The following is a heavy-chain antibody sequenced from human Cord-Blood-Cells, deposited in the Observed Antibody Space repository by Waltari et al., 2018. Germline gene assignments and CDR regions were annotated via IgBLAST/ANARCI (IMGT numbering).Heavy chain of an antibody. CDR2: IYYSGST. V-gene: IGHV4-39*01. CDR3: ARPGIVGATRGAFDI. D-gene: IGHD1-26*01. CDR1: GGSISSSSYY. Sequence: QLQLQESGPGLVKPSETLSLTCTVSGGSISSSSYYWGWISQPPGKGLEWIGSIYYSGSTYYNPSLKSRVTISVDTSKNQFSLKLSSVTAADTAVYYCARPGIVGATRGAFDIWGQGTMVTVSS. J-gene: IGHJ3*02.